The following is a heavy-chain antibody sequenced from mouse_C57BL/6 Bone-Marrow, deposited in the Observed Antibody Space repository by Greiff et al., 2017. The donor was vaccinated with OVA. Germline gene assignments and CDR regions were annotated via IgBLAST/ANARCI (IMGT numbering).Heavy chain of an antibody. D-gene: IGHD1-1*01. CDR1: GFTFSSYG. CDR3: ARSLIYYYGSRNY. J-gene: IGHJ2*01. V-gene: IGHV5-6*01. CDR2: ISSGGSYT. Sequence: EVQGVESGGDLVKPGGSLKLSCAASGFTFSSYGMSWVRQTPDKRLEWVATISSGGSYTYYPDSVKGRFTISRDNAKNTLYLQMSSLKSEDTAMYYCARSLIYYYGSRNYWGQGTTLTVS.